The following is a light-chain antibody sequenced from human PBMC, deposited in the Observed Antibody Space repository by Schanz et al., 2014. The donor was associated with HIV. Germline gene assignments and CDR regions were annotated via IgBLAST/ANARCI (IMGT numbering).Light chain of an antibody. CDR1: NNDIGSYTY. CDR3: SSLSTSDTPI. J-gene: IGLJ1*01. Sequence: QSALTQPASVSGSPGQSITFSCTGTNNDIGSYTYVSWYQQHPDKAPKLVVYGVFDRPSGVSNRFSGSKSGNTASLTIYDLQREDEADYYCSSLSTSDTPIFGTGTKVTVL. CDR2: GVF. V-gene: IGLV2-14*03.